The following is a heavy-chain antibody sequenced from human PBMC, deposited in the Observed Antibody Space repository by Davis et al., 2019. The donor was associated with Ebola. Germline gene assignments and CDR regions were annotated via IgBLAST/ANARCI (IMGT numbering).Heavy chain of an antibody. V-gene: IGHV3-7*03. CDR1: GFTFSSYW. CDR2: IKQDGSEK. D-gene: IGHD1-26*01. J-gene: IGHJ4*02. CDR3: ASGSSVRY. Sequence: GESLKISCAASGFTFSSYWMSWVRQAPGKVLEWVANIKQDGSEKYYVDSVKGRFTISRDNARNSLYLQMNSLRADDTAVYYCASGSSVRYWGQGTLVTVSS.